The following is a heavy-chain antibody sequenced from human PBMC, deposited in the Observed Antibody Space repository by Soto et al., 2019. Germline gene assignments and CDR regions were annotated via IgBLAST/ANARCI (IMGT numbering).Heavy chain of an antibody. CDR2: IYYSGST. V-gene: IGHV4-30-4*01. CDR3: ARGLREIVVVLPTGNWFDP. Sequence: SETLSLTSTVSGGSISSGDYYWSWIRQPPGKGLEWIGYIYYSGSTYYNPSLKSRVTISVDTSKNQFSLKLSSVTAADTAVYYCARGLREIVVVLPTGNWFDPWGQGTLVTVSS. J-gene: IGHJ5*02. CDR1: GGSISSGDYY. D-gene: IGHD3-22*01.